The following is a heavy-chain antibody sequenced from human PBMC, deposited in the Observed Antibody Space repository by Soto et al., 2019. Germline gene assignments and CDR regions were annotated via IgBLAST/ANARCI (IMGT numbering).Heavy chain of an antibody. J-gene: IGHJ4*02. D-gene: IGHD6-19*01. V-gene: IGHV3-30*18. CDR2: ISYDGSNK. CDR1: GFTFSSYG. CDR3: AKEEVPYSIAVAGELDY. Sequence: GGSLRLSCAASGFTFSSYGMHWVRQAPGKGLEWVAVISYDGSNKYYADSVKGRFTISRDNSKNTLYLQMNSLRAEDTAVYYCAKEEVPYSIAVAGELDYWGQGTLVTVSS.